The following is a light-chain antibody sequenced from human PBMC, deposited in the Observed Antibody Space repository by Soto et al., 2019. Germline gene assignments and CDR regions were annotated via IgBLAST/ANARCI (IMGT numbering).Light chain of an antibody. Sequence: EIVMTQSPATLSVSPGERATLSCRASQSVSTYLAWYQQKFGQAPRLLIHGASTRATGITARFSGSGSGTEFTLTISSLQSEDFAVYYCQQYNNWPLTFGGGTKVEIK. CDR3: QQYNNWPLT. CDR1: QSVSTY. V-gene: IGKV3-15*01. J-gene: IGKJ4*01. CDR2: GAS.